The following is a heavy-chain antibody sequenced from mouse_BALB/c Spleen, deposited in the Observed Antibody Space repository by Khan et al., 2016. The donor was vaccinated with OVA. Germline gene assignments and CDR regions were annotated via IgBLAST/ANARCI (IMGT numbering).Heavy chain of an antibody. CDR1: GYTFTNYW. Sequence: VQLQQSGAELAKPGASVKMSCKASGYTFTNYWMHWVKQRPGQGLEWIGYINPSTIYTEYNQKFKEKATLTADKSSSTAYMQLRSLTSEDSAVYDCARRLPPYYYARDYWGQGTSVTFSS. CDR3: ARRLPPYYYARDY. V-gene: IGHV1-7*01. CDR2: INPSTIYT. D-gene: IGHD3-2*02. J-gene: IGHJ4*01.